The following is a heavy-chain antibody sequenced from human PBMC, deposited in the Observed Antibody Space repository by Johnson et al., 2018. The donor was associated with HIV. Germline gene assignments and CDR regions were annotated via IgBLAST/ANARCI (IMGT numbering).Heavy chain of an antibody. Sequence: QVHLVESGGGVVQPGRSMRLSCAASGFTFSDSYMNWIRQAPGKGLEWVSYISSSDSAIWYADSVKGRFTISRDNTKNSLYLQMNSLRAEDTALYYCAKVKSWGLDAFDIWGQGTMVTVSS. J-gene: IGHJ3*02. CDR1: GFTFSDSY. CDR2: ISSSDSAI. V-gene: IGHV3-11*01. CDR3: AKVKSWGLDAFDI. D-gene: IGHD7-27*01.